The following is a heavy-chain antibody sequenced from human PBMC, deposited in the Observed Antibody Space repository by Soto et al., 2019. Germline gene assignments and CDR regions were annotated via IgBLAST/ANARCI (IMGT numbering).Heavy chain of an antibody. D-gene: IGHD3-22*01. CDR2: IWYDGSNK. J-gene: IGHJ6*02. CDR1: GFTFSSYG. CDR3: ARITNNYDSSGPLGMDV. V-gene: IGHV3-33*01. Sequence: QVQLVESGGGVVQPGRSLRLSCAASGFTFSSYGMHWVRQAPGKGLEWVAVIWYDGSNKYYADSVKGRFAISRDNSKNPLYRQMTSLTAEATAVNFWARITNNYDSSGPLGMDVRGQGMRVSVSS.